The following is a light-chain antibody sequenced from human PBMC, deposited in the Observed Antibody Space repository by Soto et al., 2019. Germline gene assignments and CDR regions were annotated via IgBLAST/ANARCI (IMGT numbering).Light chain of an antibody. J-gene: IGLJ2*01. CDR1: SSDVGSYDH. Sequence: QSVLTQPASVSGSPGQSTTISCTGSSSDVGSYDHVSWYQLYPGDAPKLILYEVNNRPSGVSGRFSGSKSGNTASLTISGLQAEDDADYFCSSFAAGTMVVFGGGTKVTVL. CDR3: SSFAAGTMVV. CDR2: EVN. V-gene: IGLV2-14*01.